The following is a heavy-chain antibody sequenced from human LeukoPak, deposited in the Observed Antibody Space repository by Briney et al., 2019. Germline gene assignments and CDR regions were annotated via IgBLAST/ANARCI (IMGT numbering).Heavy chain of an antibody. CDR3: ARDYCGGDCYPFDY. CDR1: GFTFDDYG. CDR2: INWNGGST. V-gene: IGHV3-20*04. Sequence: GGSLRLSCAVSGFTFDDYGMSWVRQAPGKGLEWVSGINWNGGSTGYADSVKGRFTISRDNAKKSVYLKMNSLRGEDKALYYCARDYCGGDCYPFDYWGQGTLVTVSS. J-gene: IGHJ4*02. D-gene: IGHD2-21*02.